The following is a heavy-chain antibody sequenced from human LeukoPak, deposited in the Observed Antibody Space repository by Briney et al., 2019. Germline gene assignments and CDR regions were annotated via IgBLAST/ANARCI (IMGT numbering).Heavy chain of an antibody. CDR1: GYTFTSYD. Sequence: GASVKVSCKASGYTFTSYDINWVRQATGQGLEWMGWMIPDSGNTGYAQKFQGRVTMTRNTSINTAYLELSSLRSDDTAVYYCAVRAGSYWFDPWGQGTLVTVSP. CDR2: MIPDSGNT. CDR3: AVRAGSYWFDP. J-gene: IGHJ5*02. V-gene: IGHV1-8*01. D-gene: IGHD1-26*01.